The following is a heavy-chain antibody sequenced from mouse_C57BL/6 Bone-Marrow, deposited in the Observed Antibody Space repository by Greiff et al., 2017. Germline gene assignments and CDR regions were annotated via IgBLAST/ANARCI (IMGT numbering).Heavy chain of an antibody. V-gene: IGHV5-17*01. CDR2: ISRGSSTI. D-gene: IGHD2-5*01. CDR3: ARRVYYSNSDYCDY. J-gene: IGHJ2*01. CDR1: GFTFSDYG. Sequence: EVKLVESGGGLVKPGGSLKLSCAASGFTFSDYGMHWVRQAPEKGLEWVAYISRGSSTIYYADTVKGRFTISRDNATNTLSLQMTSLRSEDTAMYYCARRVYYSNSDYCDYWGQGTTLTVSS.